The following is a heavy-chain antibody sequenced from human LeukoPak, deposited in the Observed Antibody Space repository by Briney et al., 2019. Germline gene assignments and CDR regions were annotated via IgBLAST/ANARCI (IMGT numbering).Heavy chain of an antibody. CDR1: GFTFSSYA. CDR3: AGGSSWIIQY. CDR2: ISGSGGST. D-gene: IGHD6-13*01. V-gene: IGHV3-23*01. Sequence: PGGSLRLSCAASGFTFSSYAMNWVRQAPGKGLEWVSGISGSGGSTYYADSVKGRFTISRDNSKNTLYLQMHSLRVEDTAVYYCAGGSSWIIQYWGQGTLVTVSS. J-gene: IGHJ4*02.